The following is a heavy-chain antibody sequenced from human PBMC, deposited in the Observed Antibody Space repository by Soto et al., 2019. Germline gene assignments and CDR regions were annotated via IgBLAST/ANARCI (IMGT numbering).Heavy chain of an antibody. D-gene: IGHD2-8*01. V-gene: IGHV1-18*01. Sequence: ASVKVSCKASGYTFASYAISWMRQAPGQGLEWMGWISAYNGNTNYAQKLQGRVSMTIDTSTTTAYMELRSLTSDDTAVYYCAKNGQPPYYYYGLDVWGQGTKVTVSS. CDR1: GYTFASYA. CDR2: ISAYNGNT. CDR3: AKNGQPPYYYYGLDV. J-gene: IGHJ6*02.